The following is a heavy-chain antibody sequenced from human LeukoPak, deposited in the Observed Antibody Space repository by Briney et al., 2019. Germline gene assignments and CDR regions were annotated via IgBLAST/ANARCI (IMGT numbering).Heavy chain of an antibody. CDR3: AKTSRPYGDYVLDY. CDR1: GFTFSSYG. V-gene: IGHV3-30*02. D-gene: IGHD4-17*01. J-gene: IGHJ4*02. CDR2: IRYDGSNK. Sequence: GGSLRLSCAASGFTFSSYGMHWVRQAPGKGLEWVAFIRYDGSNKYYADSVKGRFTISRDNSKNTLYLQMNSLRAEDTAVYYCAKTSRPYGDYVLDYWGRGTLVTVSS.